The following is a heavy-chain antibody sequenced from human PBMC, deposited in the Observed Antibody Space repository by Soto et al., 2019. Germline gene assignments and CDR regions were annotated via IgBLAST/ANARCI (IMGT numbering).Heavy chain of an antibody. Sequence: GESLKISCNGSGYSFTSYWIGWVGQMPGKGLEWMGIIYPGDSDTRYSPSFQGQVTISADKSISTAYLQWSSLKASDTAMYYCARLNWNDGTYYYYGMDVWGQGTTVTV. CDR1: GYSFTSYW. D-gene: IGHD1-1*01. CDR2: IYPGDSDT. CDR3: ARLNWNDGTYYYYGMDV. J-gene: IGHJ6*02. V-gene: IGHV5-51*01.